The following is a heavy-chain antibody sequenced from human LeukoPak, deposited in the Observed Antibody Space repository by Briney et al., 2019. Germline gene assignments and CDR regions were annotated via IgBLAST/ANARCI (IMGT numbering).Heavy chain of an antibody. V-gene: IGHV4-59*01. CDR3: ARDVEGATIGHYFDF. Sequence: SETLSLTCSVSGFSSSNNYWSWIRQSPGKGLEWIGYIHYRGYTYYNPYLESRVTISVDTSQNRFFLKLISVTAADTAIYYCARDVEGATIGHYFDFWGQGILVTVSS. D-gene: IGHD5-12*01. J-gene: IGHJ4*02. CDR1: GFSSSNNY. CDR2: IHYRGYT.